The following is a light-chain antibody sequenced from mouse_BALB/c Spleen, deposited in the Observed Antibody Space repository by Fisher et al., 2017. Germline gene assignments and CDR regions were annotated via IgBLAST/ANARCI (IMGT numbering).Light chain of an antibody. V-gene: IGKV4-68*01. CDR2: LTS. Sequence: IVLTQSPALMSASPGEKVTMTCSASSSVSYMYWYQQKPRSSPKPWIYLTSNLASGVPVRFSGSGSGTSYSLTISSMEAEDAATYYCQQWSSNPLTFGGGTKLEIK. J-gene: IGKJ2*01. CDR1: SSVSY. CDR3: QQWSSNPLT.